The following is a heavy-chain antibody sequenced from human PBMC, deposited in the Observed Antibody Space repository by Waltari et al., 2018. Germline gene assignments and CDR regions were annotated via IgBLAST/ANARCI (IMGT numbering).Heavy chain of an antibody. Sequence: EVQLVQSGAEVKKPGATVKISCKASGYTFTDYYMHWVQQAPGKGLEWMGRVDPEDGETIYAEKFQGRVTITADTSTDTAYMELSSLRSEDTAVYYCAVGSGSYRSYYYYMDVWGKGTTVTVSS. J-gene: IGHJ6*03. CDR3: AVGSGSYRSYYYYMDV. CDR2: VDPEDGET. CDR1: GYTFTDYY. D-gene: IGHD1-26*01. V-gene: IGHV1-69-2*01.